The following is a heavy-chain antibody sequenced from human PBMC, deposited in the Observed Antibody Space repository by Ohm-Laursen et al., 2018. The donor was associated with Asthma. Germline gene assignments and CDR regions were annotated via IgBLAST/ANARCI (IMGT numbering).Heavy chain of an antibody. J-gene: IGHJ6*02. CDR1: GGSISSGGYY. V-gene: IGHV3-53*01. D-gene: IGHD5-12*01. CDR2: IYSGGST. CDR3: ARSYSGYVGMDV. Sequence: GTLSLTCTVSGGSISSGGYYWSWVRQAPGKGLEWVSVIYSGGSTYYADSVKGRFTISRDNSKNTLYLQMNSLRAEDTAVYYCARSYSGYVGMDVWGQGTTVTVSS.